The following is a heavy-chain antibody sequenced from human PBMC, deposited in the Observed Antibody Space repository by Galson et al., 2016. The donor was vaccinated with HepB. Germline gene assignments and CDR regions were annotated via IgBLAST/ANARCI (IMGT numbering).Heavy chain of an antibody. CDR1: GFTFSSYA. CDR2: ISYDGSNK. V-gene: IGHV3-30-3*01. J-gene: IGHJ4*02. CDR3: ASGDYDYVWGSYFLQSSGPEPTYY. D-gene: IGHD3-16*01. Sequence: SLRLSCAASGFTFSSYAMHWVRQAPGKGLEWVAVISYDGSNKYYADSVKGRFTISRDNSKNTLYLQMNSLRAEDTAVYYCASGDYDYVWGSYFLQSSGPEPTYYWGQGTLVTVSS.